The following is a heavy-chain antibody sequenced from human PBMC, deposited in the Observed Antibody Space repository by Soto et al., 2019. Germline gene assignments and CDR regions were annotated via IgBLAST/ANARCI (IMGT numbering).Heavy chain of an antibody. Sequence: ESGGGVVQPGRSLRLSCAASGFTFSSYGMHWVRQAPGKGLEWVAVIWYDGSNKYYADSVKGRFTISRDNSKNTLYLQMNSLRAEDTAVYYGARELRGYSYFAYYGMDVWGQGTTVTVSS. CDR3: ARELRGYSYFAYYGMDV. CDR1: GFTFSSYG. J-gene: IGHJ6*02. CDR2: IWYDGSNK. V-gene: IGHV3-33*01. D-gene: IGHD5-18*01.